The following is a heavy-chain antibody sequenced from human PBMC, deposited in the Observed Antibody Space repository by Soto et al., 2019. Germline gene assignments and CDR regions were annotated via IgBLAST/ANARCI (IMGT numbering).Heavy chain of an antibody. D-gene: IGHD3-22*01. CDR3: AREITMIVVVIRGGRENWFDP. CDR1: GGTFSSYA. J-gene: IGHJ5*02. V-gene: IGHV1-69*06. CDR2: IIPIFGTA. Sequence: QVQLVQSGAEVKKPGSSVKVSCKASGGTFSSYAISWVRQAPGQGLEWMGGIIPIFGTANYAQKFQGRVTITADKSTSTAYMELSSLRSEDTAVYYCAREITMIVVVIRGGRENWFDPWGQGTLVTVSS.